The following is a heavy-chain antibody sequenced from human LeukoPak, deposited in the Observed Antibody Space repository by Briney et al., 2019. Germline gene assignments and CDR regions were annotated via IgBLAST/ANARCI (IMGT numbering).Heavy chain of an antibody. CDR3: ATDPVVVAATLNDY. D-gene: IGHD2-15*01. Sequence: ASVKVSCKVSGYTLTELSMHWVRQAPGKGHEWMGGFDPEDGETIYAQKFKGRVTMTEDTSTATAYMELSSLRSEDTAVYYCATDPVVVAATLNDYWGQGTLVTVSS. J-gene: IGHJ4*02. V-gene: IGHV1-24*01. CDR2: FDPEDGET. CDR1: GYTLTELS.